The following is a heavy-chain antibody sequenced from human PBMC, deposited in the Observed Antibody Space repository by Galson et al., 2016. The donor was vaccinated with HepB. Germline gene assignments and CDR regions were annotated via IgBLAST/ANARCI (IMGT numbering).Heavy chain of an antibody. D-gene: IGHD3-9*01. CDR3: ARALRYFDWSLTRKANAFDI. V-gene: IGHV3-21*01. CDR1: GFTFSSYS. Sequence: SLRLSCAASGFTFSSYSMNWVRQAPGKGLEWVSSISSSSSYIYYADSVKGRFTISRDNAKNSPYLQMNSLRAEDTAVYYCARALRYFDWSLTRKANAFDIWGQGTMVTVSS. CDR2: ISSSSSYI. J-gene: IGHJ3*02.